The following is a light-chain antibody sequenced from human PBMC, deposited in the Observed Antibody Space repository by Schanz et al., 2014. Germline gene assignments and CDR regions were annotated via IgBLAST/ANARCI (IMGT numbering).Light chain of an antibody. CDR1: SSDVGGYNY. V-gene: IGLV2-14*01. CDR2: DVS. J-gene: IGLJ3*02. Sequence: QSVLTQPASVSGSPGQSITISCTGTSSDVGGYNYVSWYQQHPGKAPKLMIYDVSNRPSGVSNRFSGSRSGNTASLTISGLQAEDEADYYCQSYDSSLSGCWVFGGGTKLTVL. CDR3: QSYDSSLSGCWV.